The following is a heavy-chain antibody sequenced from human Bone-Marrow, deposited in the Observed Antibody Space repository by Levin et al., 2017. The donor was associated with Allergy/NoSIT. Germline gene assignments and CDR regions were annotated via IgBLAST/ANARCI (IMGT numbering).Heavy chain of an antibody. Sequence: ASVKVSCKASGSTFSSYDVNWVRQASGQGIEWLGWMNFNSGNTGYAQKFQGRITMTRDTSTNTAYMELSSLKSDDTALHFCARVNGASWFGPWGQGTLVTVSS. V-gene: IGHV1-8*01. J-gene: IGHJ5*02. CDR1: GSTFSSYD. CDR3: ARVNGASWFGP. CDR2: MNFNSGNT. D-gene: IGHD2-8*01.